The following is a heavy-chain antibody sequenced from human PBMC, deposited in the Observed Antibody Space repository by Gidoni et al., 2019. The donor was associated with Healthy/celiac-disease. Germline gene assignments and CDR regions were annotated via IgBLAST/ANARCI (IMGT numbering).Heavy chain of an antibody. D-gene: IGHD3-10*01. V-gene: IGHV3-21*01. CDR1: AFTFSSYS. CDR2: ISSSSSYI. Sequence: EVQLVESGGGLVKPGGSLRLSCAASAFTFSSYSMNWVRQDPGKGLEWVSSISSSSSYIYYADSVKGRFTISRDNAKNSLYLQMNSLRAEDTAVYYCARDLAQLTMVRGVAFDIWGQGTMVTVSS. CDR3: ARDLAQLTMVRGVAFDI. J-gene: IGHJ3*02.